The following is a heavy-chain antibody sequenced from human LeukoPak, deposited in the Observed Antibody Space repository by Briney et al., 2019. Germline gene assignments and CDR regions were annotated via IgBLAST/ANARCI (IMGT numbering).Heavy chain of an antibody. CDR2: IIPIFGIA. J-gene: IGHJ6*02. Sequence: ASVKVSYKASGGTFSSYAISWVRQAPGQGLEWMGRIIPIFGIANYAQKSQGRVTITADKSTSTAYMELSSLRSEDTAVYYCARDQKGWPHYYGMDVWGQGTTVTVSS. CDR1: GGTFSSYA. V-gene: IGHV1-69*04. CDR3: ARDQKGWPHYYGMDV. D-gene: IGHD2-15*01.